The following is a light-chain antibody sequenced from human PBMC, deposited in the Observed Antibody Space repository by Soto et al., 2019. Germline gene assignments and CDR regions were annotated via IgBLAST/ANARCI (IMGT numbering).Light chain of an antibody. J-gene: IGKJ3*01. Sequence: VLTQSPGAVSLSPGERATLSCRASQSVSSSYLAWYQQKPGQAPRLLIYGASSRATGIPDRFSGSGSGTDFTLTISRLEPEDFAVYYCQQYGSSPFPFGPGTKAAIK. CDR1: QSVSSSY. V-gene: IGKV3-20*01. CDR2: GAS. CDR3: QQYGSSPFP.